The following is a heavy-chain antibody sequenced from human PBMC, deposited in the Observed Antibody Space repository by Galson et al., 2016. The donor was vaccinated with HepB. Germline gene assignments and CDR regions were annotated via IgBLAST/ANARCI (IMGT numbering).Heavy chain of an antibody. V-gene: IGHV7-4-1*02. J-gene: IGHJ6*02. D-gene: IGHD3-10*01. Sequence: SVKVSCKASGFTFTNYAINWVRQAPGQGLEWMGWIDTNTGNPTYAQGFTGRFLFSLDTSVSTAYLQISSLKTEDTALYFCARDDSSGGSYYYYGLDVRGQGTTVIVSS. CDR1: GFTFTNYA. CDR2: IDTNTGNP. CDR3: ARDDSSGGSYYYYGLDV.